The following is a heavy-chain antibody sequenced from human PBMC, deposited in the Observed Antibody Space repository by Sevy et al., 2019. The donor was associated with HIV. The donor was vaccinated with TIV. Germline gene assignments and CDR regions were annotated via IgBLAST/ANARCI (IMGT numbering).Heavy chain of an antibody. D-gene: IGHD3-10*01. CDR1: GFTFSSYG. J-gene: IGHJ6*02. Sequence: GGSLRLSCAASGFTFSSYGMHWVRQAPGKGLEWVAVISYDGSNKYYADSVKGRFTISRDNSKNTLYLQMNSLRAEDTAVYNCAKGSGRPVPPYYYYYGMDVWGQGTTVTVSS. CDR2: ISYDGSNK. V-gene: IGHV3-30*18. CDR3: AKGSGRPVPPYYYYYGMDV.